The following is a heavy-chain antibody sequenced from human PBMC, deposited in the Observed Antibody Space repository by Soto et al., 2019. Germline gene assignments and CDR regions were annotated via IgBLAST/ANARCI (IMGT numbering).Heavy chain of an antibody. CDR3: AKGGRQWLVTSDFNY. CDR1: GLTFCDYA. V-gene: IGHV3-30*18. Sequence: VQLVEAGGGVVQPGRSLRLSCAASGLTFCDYAMHWVRQAPGKGLEWVAVVSHDGRNTQFADSVKGRLTISRDSSKNTVSREMTSLRAEDTAVYYCAKGGRQWLVTSDFNYWGQGALFTVSS. D-gene: IGHD6-19*01. CDR2: VSHDGRNT. J-gene: IGHJ4*02.